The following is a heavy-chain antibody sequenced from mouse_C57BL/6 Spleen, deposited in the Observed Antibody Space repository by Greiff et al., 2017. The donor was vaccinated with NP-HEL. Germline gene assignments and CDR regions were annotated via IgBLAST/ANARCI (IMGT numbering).Heavy chain of an antibody. Sequence: VQLQQSGPELVKPGASVKISCKASGYTFTDYYMNWVKQSHGKSLEWIGDINPNNGGTSYNQQFKGKATLTVDKSSSTAYMELRSLTSEDSAVYYCARGGYYYGSSFDYWGQGTTLTVSS. V-gene: IGHV1-26*01. CDR2: INPNNGGT. J-gene: IGHJ2*01. D-gene: IGHD1-1*01. CDR1: GYTFTDYY. CDR3: ARGGYYYGSSFDY.